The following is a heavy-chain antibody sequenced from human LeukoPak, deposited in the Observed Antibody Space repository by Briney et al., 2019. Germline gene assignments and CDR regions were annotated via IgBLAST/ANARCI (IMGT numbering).Heavy chain of an antibody. CDR1: GYSITSGYY. J-gene: IGHJ6*03. CDR3: ARTTEAHSWRTRYYDYYMDV. D-gene: IGHD6-13*01. Sequence: PSETLSLTRTVSGYSITSGYYWSWIRQPPGKGLEWIGYIYYSGSTNYSPSLKSRVTISVDTSKNQFSLKLSSVTAADTAVYYCARTTEAHSWRTRYYDYYMDVWGKGTTVTVSS. CDR2: IYYSGST. V-gene: IGHV4-61*01.